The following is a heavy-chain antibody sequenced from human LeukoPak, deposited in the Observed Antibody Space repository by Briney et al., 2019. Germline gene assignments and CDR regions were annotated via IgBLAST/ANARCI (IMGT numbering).Heavy chain of an antibody. CDR1: GGSISSYY. CDR2: FFYSGST. J-gene: IGHJ2*01. Sequence: PSETLSLTCTVSGGSISSYYWSWIRQPPGKGLEWIGYFFYSGSTNYNPSFNSRVIISIDTVKNQISLSLSSVTAADTAVYYCARDRDEGFDLWGRGTLVTVSS. V-gene: IGHV4-59*12. CDR3: ARDRDEGFDL.